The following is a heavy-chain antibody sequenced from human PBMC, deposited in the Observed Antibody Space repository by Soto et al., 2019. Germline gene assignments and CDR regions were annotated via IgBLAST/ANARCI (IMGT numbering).Heavy chain of an antibody. Sequence: EVQLLESGGGLVQPGGSKRLSCAASGFTFSTYAMSWVRQAPGRGLEWVSTIIGSGDSTYYADSVKGRFTISRDNSKNTLYLQMNSLRAEDTAVYYCAKERSSGWNFDSWGQGTLVTVSS. CDR2: IIGSGDST. CDR1: GFTFSTYA. CDR3: AKERSSGWNFDS. D-gene: IGHD6-19*01. V-gene: IGHV3-23*01. J-gene: IGHJ4*02.